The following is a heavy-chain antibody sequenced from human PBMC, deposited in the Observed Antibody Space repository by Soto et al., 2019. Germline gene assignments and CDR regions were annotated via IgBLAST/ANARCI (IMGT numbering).Heavy chain of an antibody. J-gene: IGHJ6*02. Sequence: QVQLVQSGAEVMKPGSSVKVSCKASGGTFSSYAISWVRQAPGQGLEWMGGIIPIPGTANYAQKFQGRVTITADESTSTAYMEQSSPRSEDTAVYYCARSHGSSTSLEIYFYYYYGMDVWGQGTTVTVSS. CDR2: IIPIPGTA. CDR1: GGTFSSYA. CDR3: ARSHGSSTSLEIYFYYYYGMDV. D-gene: IGHD2-2*01. V-gene: IGHV1-69*01.